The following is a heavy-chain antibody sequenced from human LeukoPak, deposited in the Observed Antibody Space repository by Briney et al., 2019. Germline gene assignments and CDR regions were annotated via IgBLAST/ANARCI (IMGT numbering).Heavy chain of an antibody. V-gene: IGHV3-21*04. CDR1: GFTFSSYN. J-gene: IGHJ5*02. D-gene: IGHD3-10*01. Sequence: GGSLRLSCAASGFTFSSYNMNWVRQAPGKGLEWVSSITSGSSYIYYADSVKGRFTISRDNAKNSLYLQMNSLRAEDTAVYYCAKVGTGSGSYHAWFDPWGQGTLVTVSS. CDR3: AKVGTGSGSYHAWFDP. CDR2: ITSGSSYI.